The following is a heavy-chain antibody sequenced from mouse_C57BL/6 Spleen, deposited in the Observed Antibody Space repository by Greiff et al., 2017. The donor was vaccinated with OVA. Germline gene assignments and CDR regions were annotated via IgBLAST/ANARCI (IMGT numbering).Heavy chain of an antibody. CDR1: GYTFTSYW. CDR2: IDPSDSYT. Sequence: QVQLQQPGAELVKPGASVKLSCKASGYTFTSYWMQWVKQRPGQGLAWIGEIDPSDSYTNYNQKFKGKATLTVDTSSSTAYMQLSSLTSEDSAVYYCARQIYDGYYYFDYWGQGTTLTVSS. D-gene: IGHD2-3*01. J-gene: IGHJ2*01. CDR3: ARQIYDGYYYFDY. V-gene: IGHV1-50*01.